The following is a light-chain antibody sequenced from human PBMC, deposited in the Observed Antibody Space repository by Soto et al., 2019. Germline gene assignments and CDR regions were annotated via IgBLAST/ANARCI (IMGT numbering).Light chain of an antibody. V-gene: IGKV3-20*01. Sequence: EIVLTQSPATLSLSRGERVTRSXRASHSISTYLSWYQHKPGXAPRXXXDYXSNMATGSPDRLSGSGSATDFTLTISRLDPEDFSVYYFQQYGSATRTVGGGTKVDIK. CDR2: YXS. J-gene: IGKJ4*01. CDR1: HSISTY. CDR3: QQYGSATRT.